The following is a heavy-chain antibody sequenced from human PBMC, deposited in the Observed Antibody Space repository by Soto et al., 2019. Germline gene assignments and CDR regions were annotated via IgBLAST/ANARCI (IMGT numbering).Heavy chain of an antibody. CDR1: GGSISSGGYS. Sequence: QLQLQESGSGLVKPSQTLSLTCAVSGGSISSGGYSWSWIRQPPGKGLEWIGYIYHSGSTYYNPSLKRRITRSGDRSNNQFSLKLSSVPAADTAVYYCAGGIAARPLGYWGQGTLVTVSS. J-gene: IGHJ4*02. V-gene: IGHV4-30-2*01. CDR3: AGGIAARPLGY. CDR2: IYHSGST. D-gene: IGHD6-6*01.